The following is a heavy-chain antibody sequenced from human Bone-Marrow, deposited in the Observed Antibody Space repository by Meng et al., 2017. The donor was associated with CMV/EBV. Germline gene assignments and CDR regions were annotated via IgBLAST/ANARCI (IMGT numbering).Heavy chain of an antibody. CDR2: ISYDGSNK. CDR1: GFTFSSYA. Sequence: GESLKISCAASGFTFSSYAMHWVRQAPGKGLEWVAVISYDGSNKYYADSVKGRFTISRDNSKNTLYLQMNSLRSEDTAVYYCVVNLGDYSNYASSFDYWGQGTLVTVSS. V-gene: IGHV3-30-3*01. D-gene: IGHD4-11*01. J-gene: IGHJ4*02. CDR3: VVNLGDYSNYASSFDY.